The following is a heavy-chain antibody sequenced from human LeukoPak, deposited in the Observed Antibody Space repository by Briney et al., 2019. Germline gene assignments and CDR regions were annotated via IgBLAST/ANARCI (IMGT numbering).Heavy chain of an antibody. J-gene: IGHJ5*02. V-gene: IGHV4-4*02. CDR3: ARGVAAAGTDWFDP. CDR1: GGSISSSNW. D-gene: IGHD6-13*01. CDR2: IYHSGSA. Sequence: SGTLSLTCAVSGGSISSSNWWSWVRQPPGKGLEWIGEIYHSGSANYNPSLMSRVTISVDKSKNQFSLKLSSVTAADTAVYYCARGVAAAGTDWFDPWGQGTLVTVSS.